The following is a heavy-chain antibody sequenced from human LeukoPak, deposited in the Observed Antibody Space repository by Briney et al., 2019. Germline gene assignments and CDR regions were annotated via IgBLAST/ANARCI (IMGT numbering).Heavy chain of an antibody. V-gene: IGHV1-18*01. Sequence: ASVKVSCKASGYTFTSYGISWVRQAPGQGLEWMGWISAYNGNTNYAQNLQGRLTMTTDASTNTAYMELRSLGSDDTAFYYCARDVAFYGSTWHNWFDPWGQGTLVTVSS. CDR3: ARDVAFYGSTWHNWFDP. D-gene: IGHD6-13*01. CDR1: GYTFTSYG. CDR2: ISAYNGNT. J-gene: IGHJ5*02.